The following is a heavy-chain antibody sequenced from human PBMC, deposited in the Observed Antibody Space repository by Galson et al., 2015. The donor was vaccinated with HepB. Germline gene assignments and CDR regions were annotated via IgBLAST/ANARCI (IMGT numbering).Heavy chain of an antibody. CDR1: GFTFSDYY. Sequence: SLRLSCAASGFTFSDYYMSWIRQAPGKGLEWVSYISSSGSTIYYADSVKGRFTISRDNAKNSLYLQMNSLRAEDTAVYYCARAATITIFGVVIIPSAFDIWGQGTMVTVSS. CDR2: ISSSGSTI. D-gene: IGHD3-3*01. CDR3: ARAATITIFGVVIIPSAFDI. J-gene: IGHJ3*02. V-gene: IGHV3-11*01.